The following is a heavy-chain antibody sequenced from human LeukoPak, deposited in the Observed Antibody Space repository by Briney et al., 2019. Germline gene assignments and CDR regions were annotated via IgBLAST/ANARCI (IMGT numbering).Heavy chain of an antibody. CDR2: IYYSGST. D-gene: IGHD5-24*01. CDR1: GGSISSYY. J-gene: IGHJ3*02. V-gene: IGHV4-59*01. CDR3: ARGGDGYSFFDI. Sequence: SETLSLTCTVSGGSISSYYWSWIRQPPGKGLEWIGYIYYSGSTNYNPSLKSRVTISVDTSKNQFSLKLSSVTAADTAVYYCARGGDGYSFFDIWGQGTMVTVSS.